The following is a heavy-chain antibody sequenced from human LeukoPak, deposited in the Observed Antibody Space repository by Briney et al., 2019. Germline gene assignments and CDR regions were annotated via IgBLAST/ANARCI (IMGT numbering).Heavy chain of an antibody. CDR1: GGSISSGGYS. CDR2: IYHSGST. Sequence: PSQTLSLTCAVSGGSISSGGYSWSWIRQPPGKGLEWIGYIYHSGSTYYNPSLKSRVTISVDTSKNQFSLKLSSVTAADTAVYYCARHSGPVDTAMDPDYWGQGTLVTVSS. J-gene: IGHJ4*02. D-gene: IGHD5-18*01. V-gene: IGHV4-30-2*01. CDR3: ARHSGPVDTAMDPDY.